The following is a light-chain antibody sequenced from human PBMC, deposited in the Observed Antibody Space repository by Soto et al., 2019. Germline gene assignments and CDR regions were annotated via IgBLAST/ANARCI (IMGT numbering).Light chain of an antibody. CDR1: RNDIGDSHF. CDR2: EVN. V-gene: IGLV2-14*03. CDR3: SSRSSIPTVV. J-gene: IGLJ2*01. Sequence: QSVLTQPASLSASPGQTITISCTGTRNDIGDSHFVSWYQQYPDKAPKLIIFEVNGRPSGVSDRFVGSKSGNTASLTISGLQPEDEADYYCSSRSSIPTVVFGGGTKVTVL.